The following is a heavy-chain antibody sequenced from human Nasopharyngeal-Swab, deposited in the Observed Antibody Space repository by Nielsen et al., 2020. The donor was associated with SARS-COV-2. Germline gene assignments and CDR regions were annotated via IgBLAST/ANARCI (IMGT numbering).Heavy chain of an antibody. CDR2: IKQDGSEK. D-gene: IGHD7-27*01. CDR3: ARDALTGGVDY. CDR1: GFIFSSYW. V-gene: IGHV3-7*03. J-gene: IGHJ4*03. Sequence: GGSLRLSCEASGFIFSSYWMSWVRQAPGKGLEWVANIKQDGSEKNYVDSVKGRFSISRDTTKNSLYLQMNSLRAEDTAVYYCARDALTGGVDYWGQGTTVTVSS.